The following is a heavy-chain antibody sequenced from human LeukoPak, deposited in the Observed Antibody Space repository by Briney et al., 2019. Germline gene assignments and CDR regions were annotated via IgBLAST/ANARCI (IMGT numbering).Heavy chain of an antibody. Sequence: SETLSLTCTVSGGSIRSYYWSWIRQPPGKGLEWIGYLYYSGSTNYNPSLKSRVTISVDTSKNQFSLKLSSVTAADTAVYYCTSGSYSFYYMDVWGRGTTVTVSS. V-gene: IGHV4-59*01. D-gene: IGHD1-26*01. CDR3: TSGSYSFYYMDV. CDR1: GGSIRSYY. CDR2: LYYSGST. J-gene: IGHJ6*03.